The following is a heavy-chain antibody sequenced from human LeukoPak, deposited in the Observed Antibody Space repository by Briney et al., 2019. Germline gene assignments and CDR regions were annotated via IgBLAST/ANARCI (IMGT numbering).Heavy chain of an antibody. D-gene: IGHD1-26*01. CDR2: INPNSGGT. CDR1: GYTFTCYY. Sequence: ASVKVSCKASGYTFTCYYMHWVRQAPGQGLEWMGWINPNSGGTNYAQKFQGRVTMTRDTSISTAYMELSRLRSDDTAVCYCARDREWELLRGAYYYMDVWGKGTTVTVSS. V-gene: IGHV1-2*02. CDR3: ARDREWELLRGAYYYMDV. J-gene: IGHJ6*03.